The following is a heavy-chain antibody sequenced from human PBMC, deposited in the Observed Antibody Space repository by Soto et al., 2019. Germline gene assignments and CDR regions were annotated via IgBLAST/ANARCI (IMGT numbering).Heavy chain of an antibody. J-gene: IGHJ4*02. V-gene: IGHV1-18*01. CDR1: GYGLTTYG. Sequence: QVHLVQSGAEVKKPGASVKVSCKGSGYGLTTYGTTWVQQAPDHGLGWMAWISAHNGNTNYAQKLQGRVTVTRDTSTSTAYMELRSLRSDDTAVYYCARGRYGDYWGQGALVTVSS. CDR2: ISAHNGNT. CDR3: ARGRYGDY. D-gene: IGHD1-1*01.